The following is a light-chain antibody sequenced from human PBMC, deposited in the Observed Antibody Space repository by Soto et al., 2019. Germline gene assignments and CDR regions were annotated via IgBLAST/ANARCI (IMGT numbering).Light chain of an antibody. CDR3: SSYTSSITPYV. CDR2: GVS. J-gene: IGLJ1*01. Sequence: LTQPASVSGSPGQSITISCTGTITDIGAYNYVSWYQQHPGKAPKLLIYGVSSRPSGVSNRFSGSKSGNAAYLTISGLQADDEAEYYCSSYTSSITPYVFGTGTKV. CDR1: ITDIGAYNY. V-gene: IGLV2-14*01.